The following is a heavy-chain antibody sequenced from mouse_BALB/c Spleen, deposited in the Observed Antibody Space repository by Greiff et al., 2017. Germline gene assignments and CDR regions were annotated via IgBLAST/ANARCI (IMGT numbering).Heavy chain of an antibody. Sequence: EVQLQQSGPELVKPGASVKMSCKASGYTFPSYVMHWVKQKPGQGLEWIGYINPYNDGTKYNEKFKGKATLTSDKSSSTAYMELSSLTSEDSAVYYCARDSSGYVYYFDYWGQGTTLTVSS. D-gene: IGHD3-2*01. CDR1: GYTFPSYV. J-gene: IGHJ2*01. CDR3: ARDSSGYVYYFDY. CDR2: INPYNDGT. V-gene: IGHV1-14*01.